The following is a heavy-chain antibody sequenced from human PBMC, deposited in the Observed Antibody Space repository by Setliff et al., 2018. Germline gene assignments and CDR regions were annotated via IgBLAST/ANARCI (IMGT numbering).Heavy chain of an antibody. V-gene: IGHV1-2*02. CDR1: GYSFTDYF. Sequence: ASVKVSCKASGYSFTDYFIHWVRQAPGQGLAWIGWIDPNSGDTRYAGNFQGRVTVTRDTSISTVYMELTRLTSDDTAVYFCAREPADWGSDFWGQGTLVTVSS. CDR2: IDPNSGDT. D-gene: IGHD3-9*01. CDR3: AREPADWGSDF. J-gene: IGHJ4*02.